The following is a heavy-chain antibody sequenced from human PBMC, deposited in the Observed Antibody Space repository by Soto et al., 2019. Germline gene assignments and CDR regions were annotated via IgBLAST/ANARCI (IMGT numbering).Heavy chain of an antibody. Sequence: QVQLEQSGAEVKKPGASVKVSCKASGYTFITYDIIWVRQATGQGLEWVGRMNAKSGSTTYAKKFQGRVTMTRDTSINTAYMELTTLRSDDTAVYYCARGYRVRGIITPQFDPWGQGTLVTVSS. D-gene: IGHD3-10*01. CDR3: ARGYRVRGIITPQFDP. V-gene: IGHV1-8*01. J-gene: IGHJ5*02. CDR2: MNAKSGST. CDR1: GYTFITYD.